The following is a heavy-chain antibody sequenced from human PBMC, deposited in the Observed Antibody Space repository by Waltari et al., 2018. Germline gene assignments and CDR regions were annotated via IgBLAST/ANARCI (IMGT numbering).Heavy chain of an antibody. CDR3: ARGGAFGGEDAFDI. Sequence: QVQLQESGPGLVKPSETLSLTCSVSGGSIGRYYWNWIRQPAGRGREWIGHFYTTGSTKNNPSLNSRGTMSVDPSKNQLSRKLTSVTAADTAVYYCARGGAFGGEDAFDIWGQGTMVTVSS. V-gene: IGHV4-4*07. CDR1: GGSIGRYY. D-gene: IGHD3-10*01. CDR2: FYTTGST. J-gene: IGHJ3*02.